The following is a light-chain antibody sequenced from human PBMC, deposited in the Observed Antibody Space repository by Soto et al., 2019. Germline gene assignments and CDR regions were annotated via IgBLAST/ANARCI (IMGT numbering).Light chain of an antibody. CDR1: QGISSY. CDR2: GAS. J-gene: IGKJ1*01. Sequence: SVGERDTIRGRASQGISSYLAWYQQKPGKAPKLLIYGASTLQSGVPSRFSGSGSGTEFTLTISSLQPDDFATYYCQHYTSYSEAVGQGGKVDI. V-gene: IGKV1-9*01. CDR3: QHYTSYSEA.